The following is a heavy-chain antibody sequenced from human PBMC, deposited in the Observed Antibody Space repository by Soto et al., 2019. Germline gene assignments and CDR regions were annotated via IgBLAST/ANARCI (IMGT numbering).Heavy chain of an antibody. CDR1: GGCISSYY. V-gene: IGHV4-59*08. CDR3: ARSRMTAFDY. J-gene: IGHJ4*02. Sequence: SETLSLTCTVSGGCISSYYWSWIRQPPGKGLEWIGYIYYSGSTNYNPSLKSRVTISVDTSKNQFSLKLSSVTAADTAVYYCARSRMTAFDYWGQGTLVTVSS. D-gene: IGHD2-21*02. CDR2: IYYSGST.